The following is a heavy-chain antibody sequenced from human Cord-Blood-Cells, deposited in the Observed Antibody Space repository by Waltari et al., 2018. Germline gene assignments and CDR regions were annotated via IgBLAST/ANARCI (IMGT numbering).Heavy chain of an antibody. CDR2: IRSKAYGGTT. J-gene: IGHJ4*02. V-gene: IGHV3-49*04. D-gene: IGHD7-27*01. CDR3: TRFGNWGY. CDR1: GFTFGDYA. Sequence: EVQLVESGGGLVQPGRSLRLSCTASGFTFGDYAMSWVRQAPGKGLEWVGFIRSKAYGGTTEYAASVKGRFTISRDDSKSIAYLQMNSLKTEDTAVYYCTRFGNWGYWGQGTLVTVSS.